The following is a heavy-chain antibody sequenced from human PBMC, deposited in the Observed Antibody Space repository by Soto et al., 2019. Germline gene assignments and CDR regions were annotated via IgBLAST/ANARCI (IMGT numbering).Heavy chain of an antibody. CDR2: ISAYNGNT. CDR3: ARDRGLAAAGSYYYYGMDV. V-gene: IGHV1-18*04. CDR1: GYTFTSYG. D-gene: IGHD6-13*01. J-gene: IGHJ6*02. Sequence: QVQLVQSGAEVKKPGASVKVSCKASGYTFTSYGISWVRQAPGQGLEWMGWISAYNGNTNYAQKLQGRVNMTTDTSTSTAYMELRSLRSDDTAVYYCARDRGLAAAGSYYYYGMDVWGQGTTVTVSS.